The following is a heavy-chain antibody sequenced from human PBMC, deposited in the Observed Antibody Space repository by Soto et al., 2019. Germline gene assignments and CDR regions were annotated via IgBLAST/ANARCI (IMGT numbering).Heavy chain of an antibody. J-gene: IGHJ4*02. D-gene: IGHD1-26*01. V-gene: IGHV3-21*01. CDR2: ISSSSSYI. CDR3: VRGQSVGATTPFDY. Sequence: EVPLVESGGGLVKPGGSLRLSCAASGFTFSSYSMNWVRQAQGKGLECVSSISSSSSYIYYADSVKGRFTISRDNAKNSLYLQMNSLRAEDSAVYYGVRGQSVGATTPFDYWGQGTLVTVSS. CDR1: GFTFSSYS.